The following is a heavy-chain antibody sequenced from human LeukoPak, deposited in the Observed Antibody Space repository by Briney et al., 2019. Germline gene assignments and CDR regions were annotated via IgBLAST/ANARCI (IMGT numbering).Heavy chain of an antibody. Sequence: ASVKVSCKASGYTFTSYAMNWVRQAPGQGLEWMGWINTNTGNPTYAQGFTGRFVFSLDTSVSTAYLQISSLKAEDTAVYYCARESYDFWSGCYSHYYGMGVWGQGTTVTVSS. CDR3: ARESYDFWSGCYSHYYGMGV. CDR2: INTNTGNP. D-gene: IGHD3-3*01. CDR1: GYTFTSYA. V-gene: IGHV7-4-1*02. J-gene: IGHJ6*02.